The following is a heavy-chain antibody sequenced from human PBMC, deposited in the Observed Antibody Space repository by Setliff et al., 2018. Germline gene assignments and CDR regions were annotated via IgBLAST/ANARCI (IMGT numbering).Heavy chain of an antibody. CDR2: INSDGSGT. CDR1: GFTFNTYW. J-gene: IGHJ4*02. D-gene: IGHD2-15*01. V-gene: IGHV3-74*01. Sequence: GGSLRLSCAASGFTFNTYWMHWVRQAPGKGLVWFSHINSDGSGTSYADSVKGRFTISRDNSKSTLYLQMNSLRPEDTAVYYCARTCSGSGCYAGLESWGQGTPVTVSS. CDR3: ARTCSGSGCYAGLES.